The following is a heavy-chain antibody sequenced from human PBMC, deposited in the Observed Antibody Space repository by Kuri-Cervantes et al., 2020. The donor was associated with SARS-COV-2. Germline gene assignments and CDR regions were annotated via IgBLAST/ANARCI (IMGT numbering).Heavy chain of an antibody. CDR2: IYSGGST. V-gene: IGHV3-53*01. CDR1: GFTVSSNY. J-gene: IGHJ4*02. Sequence: GGSLRLSCAASGFTVSSNYMSWVRQAPGKGLEWVSVIYSGGSTYYADSVKGRFTISRDNSKNTLYLQMNSLRVEDTAVYYCARWVSGSSDYWGQGTLVTVSS. CDR3: ARWVSGSSDY. D-gene: IGHD1-26*01.